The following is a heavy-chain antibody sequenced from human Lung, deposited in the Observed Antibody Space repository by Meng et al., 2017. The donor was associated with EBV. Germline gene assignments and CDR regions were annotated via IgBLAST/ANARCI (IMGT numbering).Heavy chain of an antibody. V-gene: IGHV4-31*01. CDR1: GGSISSGGHY. CDR3: ARAVDTGYFDY. J-gene: IGHJ4*02. Sequence: QGQRQGSGSGLVKPSQTLSLTCTVSGGSISSGGHYWSWIRQHPGKGLEWIGYIYYSGSTYYNLSLKSLVSISVDTSNNQFSLKLSSVTAADTAVYYCARAVDTGYFDYWGQGTLVTVSS. CDR2: IYYSGST. D-gene: IGHD5-18*01.